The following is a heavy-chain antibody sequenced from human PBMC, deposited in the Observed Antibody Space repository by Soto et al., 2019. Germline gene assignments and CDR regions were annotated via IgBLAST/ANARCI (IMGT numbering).Heavy chain of an antibody. J-gene: IGHJ6*02. CDR3: AREVNSPDNYYYYGMDV. CDR2: ISSSGSTI. CDR1: GFSFHTYA. Sequence: PGGSLSLSCSASGFSFHTYAMSWVRPPPCKGLEWVSAISSSGSTIYYADSVKGRFTISRDNAKNSLYLQMNSLRAEDTAVYYCAREVNSPDNYYYYGMDVWGQGTTVTVSS. V-gene: IGHV3-11*01. D-gene: IGHD1-20*01.